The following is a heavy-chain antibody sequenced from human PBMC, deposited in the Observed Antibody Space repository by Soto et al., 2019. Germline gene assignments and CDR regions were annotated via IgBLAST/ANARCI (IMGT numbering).Heavy chain of an antibody. Sequence: GGSLRLSCAASGFTFSSYAMSWVRQAPGKGLEWVSAISGSGGSTYYADSVKGRFTISRDNSKNTLYLQMNSLRAEDTAVYYCAALLRGYSGYEETPDYWGQGTLVTVSS. V-gene: IGHV3-23*01. D-gene: IGHD5-12*01. CDR2: ISGSGGST. J-gene: IGHJ4*02. CDR1: GFTFSSYA. CDR3: AALLRGYSGYEETPDY.